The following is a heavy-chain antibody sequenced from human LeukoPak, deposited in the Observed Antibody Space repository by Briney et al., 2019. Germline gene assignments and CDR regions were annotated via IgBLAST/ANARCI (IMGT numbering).Heavy chain of an antibody. Sequence: GESLKISCKGSGYSFTSYWIGWVRQMPGKGLEWMGIIYPGDSDTRYSPSFQGQVTISADKSISTAYLQWSSLKASDTAMYYCARLDSSIDGSGSYGLDYWGQGTLVTVSS. J-gene: IGHJ4*02. D-gene: IGHD3-10*01. V-gene: IGHV5-51*01. CDR3: ARLDSSIDGSGSYGLDY. CDR1: GYSFTSYW. CDR2: IYPGDSDT.